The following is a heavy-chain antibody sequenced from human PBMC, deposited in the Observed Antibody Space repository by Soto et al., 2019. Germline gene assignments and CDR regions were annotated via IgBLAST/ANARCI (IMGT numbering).Heavy chain of an antibody. D-gene: IGHD3-3*01. V-gene: IGHV3-23*01. CDR3: AKDQGQNYDFWSGWYPYYYYGMDV. CDR2: INGSGGST. J-gene: IGHJ6*02. CDR1: GFTFSSYA. Sequence: GGSLRLSCAASGFTFSSYAMSWVRQAPGKGLEWVSAINGSGGSTYYADSVKGRFTISRDNSKNTLYLQMNSLRAEDTAVYYCAKDQGQNYDFWSGWYPYYYYGMDVWGQGTTVTVSS.